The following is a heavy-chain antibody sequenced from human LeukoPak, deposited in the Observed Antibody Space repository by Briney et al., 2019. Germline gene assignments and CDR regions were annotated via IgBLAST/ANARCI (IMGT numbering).Heavy chain of an antibody. Sequence: SSETLSLTCAVYGGSFSGYYWSWIRQPPGKGLEWIGEINHSGSTNYNPSLKSRVTISVDTSKNQFSLKLSSVTAADTAVYHCARGPRRVMVRGVTPFDYWGQGTLVTVSS. CDR1: GGSFSGYY. D-gene: IGHD3-10*01. V-gene: IGHV4-34*01. CDR2: INHSGST. CDR3: ARGPRRVMVRGVTPFDY. J-gene: IGHJ4*02.